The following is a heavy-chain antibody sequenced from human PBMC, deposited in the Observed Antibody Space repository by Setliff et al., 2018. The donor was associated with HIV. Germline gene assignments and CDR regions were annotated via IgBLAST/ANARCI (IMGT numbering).Heavy chain of an antibody. Sequence: SETLSLTCTVSGGSISSYYWSWIRQPPGKGLEWIGCIQNTGTTNYNPSLKSRVTMSIDTSQNQFSLKLSSVTAADTAVYYCAREKGFGGATGWFDPWGQGTLVTVSS. CDR1: GGSISSYY. CDR3: AREKGFGGATGWFDP. CDR2: IQNTGTT. D-gene: IGHD2-15*01. V-gene: IGHV4-59*12. J-gene: IGHJ5*02.